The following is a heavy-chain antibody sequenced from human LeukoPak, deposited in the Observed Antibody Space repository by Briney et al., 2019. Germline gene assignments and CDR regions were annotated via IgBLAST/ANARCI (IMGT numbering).Heavy chain of an antibody. V-gene: IGHV3-7*01. CDR2: IKPDGSEK. Sequence: GGSLRLSCAASGFTFSSYAMYWVRQAPGKGLEWVAKIKPDGSEKDHVDSVKGRFTISRDNAKNSLYLQLNSLRAEDTAVYYCARSRFYFDYWGQGTLVTVSS. CDR1: GFTFSSYA. CDR3: ARSRFYFDY. J-gene: IGHJ4*02.